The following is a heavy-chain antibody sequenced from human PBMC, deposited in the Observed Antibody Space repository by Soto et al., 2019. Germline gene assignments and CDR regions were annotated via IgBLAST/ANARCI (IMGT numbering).Heavy chain of an antibody. Sequence: GSLRLSCAASGFTFTNYAMSWVRQAPGKGLEWVSTITGSGDTTYYADSVKGRFPISRDNSKNTLYPQMNSLRVEDTAVYYCAKDALLDDFWSGFSGSWGQGTLVTVSS. D-gene: IGHD3-3*01. J-gene: IGHJ4*02. CDR2: ITGSGDTT. CDR3: AKDALLDDFWSGFSGS. CDR1: GFTFTNYA. V-gene: IGHV3-23*01.